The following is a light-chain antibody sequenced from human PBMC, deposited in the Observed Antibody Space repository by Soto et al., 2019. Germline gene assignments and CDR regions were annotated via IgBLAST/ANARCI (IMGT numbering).Light chain of an antibody. V-gene: IGKV1-12*02. J-gene: IGKJ3*01. CDR2: GAS. CDR3: QQAASLPST. CDR1: QGISTC. Sequence: DIQMTQSPSTVSASVGDRVTITCRASQGISTCLAWYQQNPGKAPKLLIYGASSLQTGVPSRFSGSGSGTHFTLTISSLQPEDFATYYCQQAASLPSTSGPGTRVDFK.